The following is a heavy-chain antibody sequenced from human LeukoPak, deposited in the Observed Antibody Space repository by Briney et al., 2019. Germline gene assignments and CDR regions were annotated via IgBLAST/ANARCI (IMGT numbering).Heavy chain of an antibody. D-gene: IGHD6-19*01. CDR3: ARDPAPSGWYDY. CDR1: GFTFSSYW. Sequence: GGSLRLSCAASGFTFSSYWMHWVRQAPGKGLVWVSRINSDGSSTTYADSVKGRFTISRDNAKNTLYLQRNSLRAEDTAVYYRARDPAPSGWYDYWGQGTLVTVSS. CDR2: INSDGSST. J-gene: IGHJ4*02. V-gene: IGHV3-74*01.